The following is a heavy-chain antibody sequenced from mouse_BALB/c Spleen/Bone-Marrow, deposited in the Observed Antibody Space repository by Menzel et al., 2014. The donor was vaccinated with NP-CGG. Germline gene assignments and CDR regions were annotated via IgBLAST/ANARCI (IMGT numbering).Heavy chain of an antibody. J-gene: IGHJ3*01. Sequence: QVQLKESGPSLVQPSQSLSITCTVSGFSLTNYGIYWVRQSPGKGLEWLGVIWRGGTTDYNAASMSRLSITKDNSKSQVFFKMNSLQADDTAIYYCAKGHYGSSPFAYWGQGTLVTVSA. CDR1: GFSLTNYG. CDR2: IWRGGTT. D-gene: IGHD1-1*01. V-gene: IGHV2-5-1*01. CDR3: AKGHYGSSPFAY.